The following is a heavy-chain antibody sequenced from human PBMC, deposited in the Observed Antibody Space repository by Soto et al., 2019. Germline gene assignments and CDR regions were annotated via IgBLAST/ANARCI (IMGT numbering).Heavy chain of an antibody. CDR2: IYHSGTT. V-gene: IGHV4-38-2*01. Sequence: SETLSLTCGVSGYSLTSGYHWGWIRQPPGKGLEWIGTIYHSGTTYYNPSLMSRVTMSVDTSKNQFSLKVTSATAADTAVYFCVRVYGRSSCFFDSWGQGTLVTVSS. CDR3: VRVYGRSSCFFDS. CDR1: GYSLTSGYH. J-gene: IGHJ4*02. D-gene: IGHD6-6*01.